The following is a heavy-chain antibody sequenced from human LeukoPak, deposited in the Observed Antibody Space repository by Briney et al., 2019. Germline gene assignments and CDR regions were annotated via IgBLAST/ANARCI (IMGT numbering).Heavy chain of an antibody. Sequence: PGGSLRLSCAASGFTFDDYAMHWVRQAPGKGLEWVSLISGDGGSTYYADSVKGRFTISRDNSKNSLYLQMNSLRDEDTAVYYCARAFGSGSYYTNWGQGTLVTVSS. CDR3: ARAFGSGSYYTN. V-gene: IGHV3-43*02. J-gene: IGHJ4*02. D-gene: IGHD3-10*01. CDR2: ISGDGGST. CDR1: GFTFDDYA.